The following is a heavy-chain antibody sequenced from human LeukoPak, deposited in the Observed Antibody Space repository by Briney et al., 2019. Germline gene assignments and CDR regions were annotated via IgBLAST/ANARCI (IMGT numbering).Heavy chain of an antibody. V-gene: IGHV4-30-4*01. CDR2: IYYSGST. D-gene: IGHD1-26*01. CDR3: ARGKRSSWFDP. Sequence: SETLSLTCTVSGGSISSGDYYWSWIRQPPGKGLEWIGYIYYSGSTNYNPSLKSRVTISVDTSKNQFSLELSSVTAADTAVYYCARGKRSSWFDPWGQGTLVTVSS. J-gene: IGHJ5*02. CDR1: GGSISSGDYY.